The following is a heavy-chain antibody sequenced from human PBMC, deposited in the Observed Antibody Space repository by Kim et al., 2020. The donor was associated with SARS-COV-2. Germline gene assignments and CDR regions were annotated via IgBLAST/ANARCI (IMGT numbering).Heavy chain of an antibody. V-gene: IGHV4-31*02. CDR2: T. D-gene: IGHD1-26*01. Sequence: THTQPSLKGRVTISVDTSKNPFSLKITPVTAADTAVYYCARRSGSYANDYWGQGTLVTVSS. J-gene: IGHJ4*02. CDR3: ARRSGSYANDY.